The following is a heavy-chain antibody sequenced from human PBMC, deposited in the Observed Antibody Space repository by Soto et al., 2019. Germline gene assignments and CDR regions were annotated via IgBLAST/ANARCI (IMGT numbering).Heavy chain of an antibody. CDR3: ARGDSPVHFDN. CDR2: INGYNGNT. CDR1: GYTFSNYG. D-gene: IGHD4-4*01. V-gene: IGHV1-18*01. J-gene: IGHJ4*02. Sequence: QVKLAQSGGEVKKPGASVKVSCKASGYTFSNYGIGWVRQAPGQGLEWMGWINGYNGNTNYAQKFQGRVTMTTDTSTTTAYMDVKSLRSDDTAVYYCARGDSPVHFDNWGQGTLVTVSS.